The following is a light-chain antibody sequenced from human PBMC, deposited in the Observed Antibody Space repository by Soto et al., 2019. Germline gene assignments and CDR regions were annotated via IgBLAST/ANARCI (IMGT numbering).Light chain of an antibody. CDR3: QHYTDSPWT. CDR1: QSISDW. CDR2: KAS. V-gene: IGKV1-5*03. Sequence: DTQMTQSPSTLSASVGDRVTITCRASQSISDWLAWYQQKPGKAPKLLIYKASRLQSGVPSRFSGSGSGTEFTLTISGLQAEDFATYYCQHYTDSPWTFGQGTKV. J-gene: IGKJ1*01.